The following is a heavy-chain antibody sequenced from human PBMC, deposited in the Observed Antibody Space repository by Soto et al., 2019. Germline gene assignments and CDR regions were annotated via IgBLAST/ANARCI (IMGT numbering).Heavy chain of an antibody. V-gene: IGHV3-53*01. Sequence: PGGSLRLSCAASGFTVSSNYMSWVRQAPGKGLEWVSVIYAGGNTYYADSVKGRFTISRDNSKNTLYLQMNSLRAEDTAVYYCARDKYYYGSGTVSWGQGTLVTVS. CDR1: GFTVSSNY. CDR3: ARDKYYYGSGTVS. CDR2: IYAGGNT. D-gene: IGHD3-10*01. J-gene: IGHJ4*02.